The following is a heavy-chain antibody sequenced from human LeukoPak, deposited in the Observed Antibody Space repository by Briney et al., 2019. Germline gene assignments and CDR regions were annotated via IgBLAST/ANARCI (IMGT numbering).Heavy chain of an antibody. CDR2: IRYDGSNK. CDR1: GFTFGDYA. J-gene: IGHJ6*03. D-gene: IGHD1-26*01. V-gene: IGHV3-30*02. Sequence: PGGSLRLSCTASGFTFGDYAMSWVRQAPGKGLEWVAFIRYDGSNKYYTDSVKGRFTISRDNSKNTLYLQMNSLRAEDTAVYYCAKGRGWEASYYYYYMDVWGKGTTVTISS. CDR3: AKGRGWEASYYYYYMDV.